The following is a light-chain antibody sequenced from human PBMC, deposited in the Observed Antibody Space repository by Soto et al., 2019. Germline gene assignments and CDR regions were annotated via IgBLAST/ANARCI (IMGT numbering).Light chain of an antibody. J-gene: IGKJ4*01. CDR2: GAS. CDR1: QSVSSSY. Sequence: EIALTQSPGTLSLSPGERATLSCRASQSVSSSYLAWYQQKPGQAPRPLIYGASSRANGIPDRFSGSGSGTDFTLTISRLETEDFAVYYCQQYGSNLLTFGGGTKVEIK. CDR3: QQYGSNLLT. V-gene: IGKV3-20*01.